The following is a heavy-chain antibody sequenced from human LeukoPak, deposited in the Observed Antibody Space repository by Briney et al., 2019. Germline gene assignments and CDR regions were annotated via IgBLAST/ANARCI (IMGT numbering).Heavy chain of an antibody. J-gene: IGHJ6*03. Sequence: GGSLRLSCAASGFTFSSYAMNWVRQAPGKGLEWVSSISSSSSYIYYADSVKGRFTISRDNAKNSLYLQMNSLRAEDTAVYYCARDDSSGPNYYYYYMDVWGKGTTVTVSS. V-gene: IGHV3-21*01. CDR2: ISSSSSYI. D-gene: IGHD3-22*01. CDR3: ARDDSSGPNYYYYYMDV. CDR1: GFTFSSYA.